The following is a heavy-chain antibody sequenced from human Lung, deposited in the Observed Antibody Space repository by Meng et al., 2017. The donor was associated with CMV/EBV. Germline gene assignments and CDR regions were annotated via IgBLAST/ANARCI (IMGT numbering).Heavy chain of an antibody. V-gene: IGHV3-15*01. CDR2: IKNKFDGETT. Sequence: GESLKISCAASGFTFSNAWMSWVRQAPGKGLEWVGRIKNKFDGETTDYAAPVKGRFTISRDDSKNTLYLQMNSLKTEDTAVYYCIRTGSYGYWGQGTLVTVDS. J-gene: IGHJ4*02. CDR1: GFTFSNAW. CDR3: IRTGSYGY. D-gene: IGHD1-26*01.